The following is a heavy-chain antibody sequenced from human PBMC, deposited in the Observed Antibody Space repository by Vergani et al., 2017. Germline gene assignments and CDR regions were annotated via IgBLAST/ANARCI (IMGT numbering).Heavy chain of an antibody. CDR1: GFTFSSYG. V-gene: IGHV3-21*01. J-gene: IGHJ4*02. CDR3: ARDPMMVRGVIITYFDY. Sequence: MQLVESGGGVVQPGGSLRLSCAASGFTFSSYGMHWVRQAPGKGLEWVSSISSSSSYIYYADSVKGRFTISRDNAKNSLYLQMNSLRAEDTAVYYCARDPMMVRGVIITYFDYWGQGTLVTVSS. CDR2: ISSSSSYI. D-gene: IGHD3-10*01.